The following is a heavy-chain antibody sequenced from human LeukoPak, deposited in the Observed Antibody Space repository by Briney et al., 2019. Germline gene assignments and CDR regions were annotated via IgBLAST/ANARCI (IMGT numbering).Heavy chain of an antibody. V-gene: IGHV3-23*01. J-gene: IGHJ4*02. CDR1: GFTFSSYA. CDR3: AKAGIAVPATPEY. CDR2: ISGSGGST. Sequence: GGSLRLSCAASGFTFSSYAMSGVRQAPAKGLEWVSAISGSGGSTYYEDSVKGRFTISRDNSRNTLYLQMNSLRVDDTAVYYCAKAGIAVPATPEYCGQGTQVTVSS. D-gene: IGHD6-19*01.